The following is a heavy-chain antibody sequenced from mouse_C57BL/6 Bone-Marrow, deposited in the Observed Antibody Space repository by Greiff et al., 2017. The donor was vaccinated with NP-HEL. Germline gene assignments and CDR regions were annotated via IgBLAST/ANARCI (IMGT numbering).Heavy chain of an antibody. D-gene: IGHD1-1*01. CDR1: GYTFTSYW. V-gene: IGHV1-50*01. J-gene: IGHJ3*01. CDR2: IDPADSYN. CDR3: ARGVVAKGFAY. Sequence: QVQLQQPGAELVKPGASVKLSCKASGYTFTSYWMQWVKQRPGQGLEWIGEIDPADSYNNYNQKFKGKATLTVDTSSSTAYMQLSSLTSEDSAVYYCARGVVAKGFAYWGQGTLVTVSA.